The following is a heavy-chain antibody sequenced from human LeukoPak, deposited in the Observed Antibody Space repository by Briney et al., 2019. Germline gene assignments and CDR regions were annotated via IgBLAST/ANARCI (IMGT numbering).Heavy chain of an antibody. CDR3: TISPVAGIDY. V-gene: IGHV3-15*01. J-gene: IGHJ4*02. Sequence: GGSLRLSCVASGVTFINAWMSWVRQTPGKGLEWVGRIKSKTHGATTDYAAPVKGRFAISRDDSKNTLYLQMNSLKTEDTAVYYCTISPVAGIDYWGQGTLVTVSS. D-gene: IGHD6-19*01. CDR2: IKSKTHGATT. CDR1: GVTFINAW.